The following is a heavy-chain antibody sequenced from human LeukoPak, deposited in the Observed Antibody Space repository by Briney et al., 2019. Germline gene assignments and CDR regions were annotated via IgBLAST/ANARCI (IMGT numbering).Heavy chain of an antibody. CDR2: IRGSDGST. CDR1: GFPFSTYA. Sequence: GGSLRLSGAAFGFPFSTYAMSWVRQAPGKGREWVSSIRGSDGSTYYADSVKGRFAISRDNSKNTLYLQMNSLRAEDTAVYYCAKDVYGDYGGLDYWGQGTLVTVSS. J-gene: IGHJ4*02. V-gene: IGHV3-23*01. CDR3: AKDVYGDYGGLDY. D-gene: IGHD4-17*01.